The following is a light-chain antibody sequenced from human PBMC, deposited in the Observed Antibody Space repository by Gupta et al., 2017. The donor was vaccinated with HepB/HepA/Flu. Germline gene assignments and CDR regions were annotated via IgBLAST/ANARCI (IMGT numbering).Light chain of an antibody. Sequence: SSELTQDPAVSVALGKTVRITCQGDSLRSYYASWYQQKPGQAPVLVIDGNNNRPSGIPDLFSGSSSGNTASLTITGAQAEDEADYYCNSRDSSGNLLVFGGGTKLTVL. J-gene: IGLJ2*01. CDR2: GNN. V-gene: IGLV3-19*01. CDR3: NSRDSSGNLLV. CDR1: SLRSYY.